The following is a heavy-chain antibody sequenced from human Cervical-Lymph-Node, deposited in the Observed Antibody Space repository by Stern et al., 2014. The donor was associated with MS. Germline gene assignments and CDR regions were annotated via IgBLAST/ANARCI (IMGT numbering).Heavy chain of an antibody. CDR1: GGSVYSYY. CDR2: IYYTGTN. D-gene: IGHD4-23*01. J-gene: IGHJ5*02. V-gene: IGHV4-59*02. Sequence: QVQLQESGPGLVKPSETLSLTCTVSGGSVYSYYWDWIRQPPGKGLEWLGNIYYTGTNNYNPSLQSRVTLSLDTSKNQLSLKLTSVTAADTAVYFCARQRYGGDPMFDLWGQGTPVTVSS. CDR3: ARQRYGGDPMFDL.